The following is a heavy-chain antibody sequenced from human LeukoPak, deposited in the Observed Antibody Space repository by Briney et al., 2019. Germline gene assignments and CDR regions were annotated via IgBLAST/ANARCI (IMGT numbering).Heavy chain of an antibody. D-gene: IGHD6-19*01. V-gene: IGHV4-38-2*02. CDR3: TRDRGQWLVDY. CDR1: GYSISSGYY. Sequence: SETLSLTCTVSGYSISSGYYWGWIRQSPGKGLEYFASIDSSGNAYYNPSLQSRVTISADTSKNQFSLKLSSVTAADTAVYYCTRDRGQWLVDYWGQGTLVTVSS. CDR2: IDSSGNA. J-gene: IGHJ4*02.